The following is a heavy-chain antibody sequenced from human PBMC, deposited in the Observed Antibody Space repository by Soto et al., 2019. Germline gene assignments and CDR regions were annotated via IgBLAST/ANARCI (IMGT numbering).Heavy chain of an antibody. J-gene: IGHJ4*02. D-gene: IGHD6-6*01. V-gene: IGHV1-69*12. CDR1: GGTFNNYA. CDR3: VRVAISSSSSY. CDR2: IIPIFGTA. Sequence: QVQLVQSGADVKKPGSSVKVSCKASGGTFNNYAISWVRQAPGQGLEWVGGIIPIFGTADYAQKFQGRVTXTXXESTSTAYMELSSLRSEDTAVYYCVRVAISSSSSYWGQGTLVTVSS.